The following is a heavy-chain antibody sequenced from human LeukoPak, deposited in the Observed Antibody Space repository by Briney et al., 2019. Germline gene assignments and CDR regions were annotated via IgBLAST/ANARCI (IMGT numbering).Heavy chain of an antibody. V-gene: IGHV4-61*09. CDR1: GGSISSGSYY. Sequence: SETLSLTCTVSGGSISSGSYYWSWIRQPAGKGLEWIGHIYTSGGTNYNPSLKSRVTLPVDTSNNQFSLKLSSVTAADTAVYYCARDAADPNSPYMWFDPWGQGTLVTVSS. CDR3: ARDAADPNSPYMWFDP. J-gene: IGHJ5*02. CDR2: IYTSGGT. D-gene: IGHD2/OR15-2a*01.